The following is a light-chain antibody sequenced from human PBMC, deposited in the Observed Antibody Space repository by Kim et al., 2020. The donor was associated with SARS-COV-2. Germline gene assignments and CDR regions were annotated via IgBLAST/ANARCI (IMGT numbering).Light chain of an antibody. V-gene: IGLV3-19*01. J-gene: IGLJ1*01. CDR1: SLRSYY. CDR3: NSRDSSGNYV. CDR2: GKN. Sequence: SSELTQDPAVSVALGQTVRITCQGASLRSYYASWYQQKPGQAPVLVIYGKNNRPSGIPDRFSGSSSGNTTSLTITGAQAEDEADYYCNSRDSSGNYVFGT.